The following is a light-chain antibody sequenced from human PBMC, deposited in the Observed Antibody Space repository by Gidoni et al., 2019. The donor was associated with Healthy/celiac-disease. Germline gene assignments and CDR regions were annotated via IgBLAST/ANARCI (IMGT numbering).Light chain of an antibody. J-gene: IGKJ3*01. CDR2: DAS. V-gene: IGKV1-33*01. CDR3: QQYDNLLFT. CDR1: QDISNY. Sequence: DIQMTQSPSSLSASVGDRVTITCQASQDISNYLNWYQQKPRKAPKLMIYDASNLETGVPSRFSGSGSGTDFTFTIRSLQPEDIETYYCQQYDNLLFTFGPGTKVDIK.